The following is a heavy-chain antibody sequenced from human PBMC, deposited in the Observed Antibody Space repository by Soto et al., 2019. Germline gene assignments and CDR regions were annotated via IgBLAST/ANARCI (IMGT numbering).Heavy chain of an antibody. CDR1: GASISGFY. Sequence: SETLSLTCTVSGASISGFYWSWIRKSAGKGLEWIGRIYATETTDYNPSLKSRVMMSVDTSKKQFSLKLRSVTAADTAVYYCVRDGTKTLRDWFDPWGQGISVTVSS. CDR3: VRDGTKTLRDWFDP. V-gene: IGHV4-4*07. CDR2: IYATETT. D-gene: IGHD1-1*01. J-gene: IGHJ5*02.